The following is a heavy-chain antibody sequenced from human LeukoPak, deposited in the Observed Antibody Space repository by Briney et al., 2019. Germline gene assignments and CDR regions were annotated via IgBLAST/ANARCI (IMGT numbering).Heavy chain of an antibody. CDR1: GGSFSGYY. Sequence: SETLSLTCAVYGGSFSGYYWSWIRQPPGKGLEWIGEINHSGSTNYNPSLKSRVIISVDTSKNQFSLKLSSVTAADTAVYFCARHKWDSGYSYGYDYWGQGTLVTVSS. V-gene: IGHV4-34*01. D-gene: IGHD5-18*01. CDR2: INHSGST. CDR3: ARHKWDSGYSYGYDY. J-gene: IGHJ4*02.